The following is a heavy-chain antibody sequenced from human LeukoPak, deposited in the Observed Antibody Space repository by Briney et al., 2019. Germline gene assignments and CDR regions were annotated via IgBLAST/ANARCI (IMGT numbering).Heavy chain of an antibody. CDR1: GGSISSSSYY. J-gene: IGHJ4*02. Sequence: SETLSLTCTVSGGSISSSSYYWGWIRQPPGKGLEWIGSIYYSGSTYYNPSLKSRVTISVDTSKNQFSLKLSSVTAADTAVYYCARGRDSDYVWGSYRYTALDYWGQGTLVTVSS. D-gene: IGHD3-16*02. CDR2: IYYSGST. CDR3: ARGRDSDYVWGSYRYTALDY. V-gene: IGHV4-39*01.